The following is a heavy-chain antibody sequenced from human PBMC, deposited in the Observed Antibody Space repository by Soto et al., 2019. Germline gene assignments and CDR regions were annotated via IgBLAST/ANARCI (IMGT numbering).Heavy chain of an antibody. J-gene: IGHJ6*02. CDR1: GFTFSSYE. V-gene: IGHV3-48*03. CDR3: AREGKGSEDYDIGMDV. Sequence: EVQLVESGGGLVQPGGSLRLSCAASGFTFSSYEMNWVRQAPGKGLEWVSYISSSGSTIYYADSVKGRFTISRDNAKNSLYLQMNRLRAEDTAVYYCAREGKGSEDYDIGMDVWGQGTTVTVSS. D-gene: IGHD3-9*01. CDR2: ISSSGSTI.